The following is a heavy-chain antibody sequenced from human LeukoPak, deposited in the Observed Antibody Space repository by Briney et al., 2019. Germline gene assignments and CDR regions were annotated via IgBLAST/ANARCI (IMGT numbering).Heavy chain of an antibody. Sequence: PGGSLSLSCAASGFTFYSYWMNWVRQPPGKGLVWVSCINGDGSTSNYADSVKGRFTISRDNAKNTLYLQMHSLRAEDTAVYYCARDEPTVTTGPPVGSWGQGTLVTVSS. CDR2: INGDGSTS. V-gene: IGHV3-74*01. J-gene: IGHJ4*02. CDR3: ARDEPTVTTGPPVGS. D-gene: IGHD4-17*01. CDR1: GFTFYSYW.